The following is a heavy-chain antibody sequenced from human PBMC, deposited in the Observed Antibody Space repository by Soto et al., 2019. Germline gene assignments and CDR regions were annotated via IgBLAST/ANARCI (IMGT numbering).Heavy chain of an antibody. V-gene: IGHV1-18*01. CDR2: ISADNGNT. CDR3: ARWPPSPRLVLDYGDYYFDY. J-gene: IGHJ4*02. CDR1: GYTFTNYG. Sequence: ASVKVSCKASGYTFTNYGISWVRQAPGQGLEWMGWISADNGNTNYAQKLQGRVTMTTDTSTSTAYMELRSLRSDDTALYYCARWPPSPRLVLDYGDYYFDYWGQGTLVTGFS. D-gene: IGHD4-17*01.